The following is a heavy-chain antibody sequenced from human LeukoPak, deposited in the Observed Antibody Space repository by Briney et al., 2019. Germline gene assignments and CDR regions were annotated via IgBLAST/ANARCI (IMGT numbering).Heavy chain of an antibody. CDR3: AKLGIVVPAAWNWFDP. CDR2: ISGSGGST. V-gene: IGHV3-23*01. Sequence: GGSLRLSCAASGFTFSGYAMSWVRQAPGKGLEWVSAISGSGGSTYYADSVKGRFTISRDNSKNTLYLQMNSLRAEDTAVYYCAKLGIVVPAAWNWFDPWGQGTLVTVSS. D-gene: IGHD2-2*01. CDR1: GFTFSGYA. J-gene: IGHJ5*02.